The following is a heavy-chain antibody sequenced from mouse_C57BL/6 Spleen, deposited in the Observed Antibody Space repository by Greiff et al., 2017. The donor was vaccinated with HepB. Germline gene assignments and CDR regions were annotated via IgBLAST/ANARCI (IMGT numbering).Heavy chain of an antibody. D-gene: IGHD2-4*01. CDR2: ISSGSSTI. CDR3: AGGDYDYLDD. V-gene: IGHV5-17*01. J-gene: IGHJ2*01. CDR1: GFTFSDYG. Sequence: EVQGVESGGGLVKPGGSLKLSCAASGFTFSDYGMHWVRQAPEKELEWFAYISSGSSTIYYADTVNGRFTISRDNAKNTLFLQMTSLRSEDTAMYYCAGGDYDYLDDWGQGTTLTVSS.